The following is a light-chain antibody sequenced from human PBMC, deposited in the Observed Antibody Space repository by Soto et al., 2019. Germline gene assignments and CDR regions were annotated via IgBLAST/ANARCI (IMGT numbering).Light chain of an antibody. CDR1: TSDVGGYSF. V-gene: IGLV2-14*01. CDR3: SSYTTSGTRV. Sequence: QSVLTQPASVSGSPGQSITISCTGTTSDVGGYSFVSWYQLHPGKAPKLMIYEVSNRPSGVSNRFSGSKSGNTASPTISGLQAEDESDYYCSSYTTSGTRVFGTGTKLTVL. J-gene: IGLJ1*01. CDR2: EVS.